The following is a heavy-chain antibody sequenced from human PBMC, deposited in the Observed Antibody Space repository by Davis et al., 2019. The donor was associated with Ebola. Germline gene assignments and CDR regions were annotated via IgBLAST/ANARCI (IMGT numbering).Heavy chain of an antibody. Sequence: ASVKVSCKASGDTITSYYIHWVRQAPGQGLEWMGRINPNSGGTNYAQKFQGRVTMTRDTSISTAYMELSRLRSDDTAVYYCARGRGNQYYYVPREFDYWGQGTLVTVSS. D-gene: IGHD3-10*02. CDR1: GDTITSYY. CDR3: ARGRGNQYYYVPREFDY. J-gene: IGHJ4*02. V-gene: IGHV1-2*06. CDR2: INPNSGGT.